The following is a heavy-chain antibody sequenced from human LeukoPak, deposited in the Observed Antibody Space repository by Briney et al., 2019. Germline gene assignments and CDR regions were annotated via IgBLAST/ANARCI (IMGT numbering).Heavy chain of an antibody. Sequence: SETLSLTCTVSGGSISSGGYYWSWIRQQPGKGREWIGYIYDSGSTYYNPSLKSRVTISVDTSKNQFSLKLSSVTAADTAVYYCAREAEAYYDSSGPSRAFDIWGQGTMVTVSS. J-gene: IGHJ3*02. CDR1: GGSISSGGYY. CDR3: AREAEAYYDSSGPSRAFDI. D-gene: IGHD3-22*01. V-gene: IGHV4-31*03. CDR2: IYDSGST.